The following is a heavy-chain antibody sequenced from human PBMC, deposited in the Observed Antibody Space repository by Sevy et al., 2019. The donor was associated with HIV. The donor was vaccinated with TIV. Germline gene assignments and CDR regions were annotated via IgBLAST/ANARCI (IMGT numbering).Heavy chain of an antibody. D-gene: IGHD3-22*01. CDR3: ARDRNNYDSSGYPKGMDV. J-gene: IGHJ6*02. CDR2: ISAYNDYT. V-gene: IGHV1-18*01. Sequence: ASVKVSCKASGYTFTRYGISWVRHAPGQGLEWMGWISAYNDYTNYVQKLQGRVTMTTDTSTSIAYLELRSLRSDDTAVYYCARDRNNYDSSGYPKGMDVWGQGTTVTVSS. CDR1: GYTFTRYG.